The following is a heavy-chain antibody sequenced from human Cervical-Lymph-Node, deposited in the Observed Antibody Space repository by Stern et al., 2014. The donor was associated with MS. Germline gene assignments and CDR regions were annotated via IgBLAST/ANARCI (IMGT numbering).Heavy chain of an antibody. CDR1: GFSLTTNGMC. Sequence: QITLKESGPALVKPTQTLTLTCTFSGFSLTTNGMCVSWIRQPPGQALEWLALIDWDDDKYYSTSLKTRLTISKDTSKNQVVLTMTNMDPVDTATYYCARLYLVGVTPYGMDVWGQGTTVTVSS. CDR3: ARLYLVGVTPYGMDV. D-gene: IGHD1-26*01. V-gene: IGHV2-70*13. J-gene: IGHJ6*02. CDR2: IDWDDDK.